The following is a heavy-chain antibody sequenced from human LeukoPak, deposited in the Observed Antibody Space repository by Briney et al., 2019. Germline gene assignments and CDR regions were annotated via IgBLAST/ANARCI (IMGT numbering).Heavy chain of an antibody. J-gene: IGHJ6*03. V-gene: IGHV1-18*01. CDR3: ARGWGSGGDDFRSGYYDKGVFYYYMDV. CDR2: ISAYNGNT. D-gene: IGHD3-3*01. CDR1: GYTFTSYG. Sequence: ASVKVSCKASGYTFTSYGIRWVRQAPGQGLEWMGWISAYNGNTNYAQKLQGRVTMTTDTSTSTAYMELSSLRSEDTAVYYCARGWGSGGDDFRSGYYDKGVFYYYMDVWGKGTTVTVSS.